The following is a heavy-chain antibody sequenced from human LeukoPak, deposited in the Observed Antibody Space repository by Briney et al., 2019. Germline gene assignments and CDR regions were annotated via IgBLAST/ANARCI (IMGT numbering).Heavy chain of an antibody. J-gene: IGHJ4*02. Sequence: PGGSLRLSCAASGFTFTTYWMSWVRQAPGKGLEWVSYISSSGSTIYYADSVKGRFTISRDNAKNSLYLQMNSLRAEDTAVYYCARDRMDYEADYWGQGTLVTVSS. CDR3: ARDRMDYEADY. V-gene: IGHV3-48*04. D-gene: IGHD4-17*01. CDR1: GFTFTTYW. CDR2: ISSSGSTI.